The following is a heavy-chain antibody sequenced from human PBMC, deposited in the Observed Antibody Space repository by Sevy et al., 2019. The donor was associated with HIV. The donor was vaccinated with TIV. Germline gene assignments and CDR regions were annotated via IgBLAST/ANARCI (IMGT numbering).Heavy chain of an antibody. CDR3: ARHGNSGLAPFDS. D-gene: IGHD1-7*01. CDR2: IYPGDSHT. CDR1: GYIFTNYW. Sequence: GESLKISCKGSGYIFTNYWIGWVRQMPGKGLEWMGIIYPGDSHTTYSPSFQGQVTISADKSISTAYLQWGSLKASDTARYYCARHGNSGLAPFDSWGQGTLVTVSS. V-gene: IGHV5-51*01. J-gene: IGHJ4*02.